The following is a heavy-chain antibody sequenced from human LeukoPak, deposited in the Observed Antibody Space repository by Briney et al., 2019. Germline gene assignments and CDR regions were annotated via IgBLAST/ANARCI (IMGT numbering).Heavy chain of an antibody. D-gene: IGHD3-10*01. J-gene: IGHJ5*02. CDR3: AREFGELPGLDWFDP. CDR1: GGSISSSSYY. Sequence: SETLSLTCTVSGGSISSSSYYWGWIRQPPGKGLEWIGSIYYSGSTYYNPSLKSRVTISVDTSKNQFSLKLSSVTAADTAVYYCAREFGELPGLDWFDPWGQGTLVTVSS. CDR2: IYYSGST. V-gene: IGHV4-39*07.